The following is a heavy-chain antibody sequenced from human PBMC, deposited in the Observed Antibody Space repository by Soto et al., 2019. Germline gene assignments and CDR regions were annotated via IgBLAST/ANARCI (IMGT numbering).Heavy chain of an antibody. V-gene: IGHV3-30*18. CDR3: AKDQAYDFWSGYYIDY. D-gene: IGHD3-3*01. CDR2: ISYDGSNK. Sequence: ESGGGVVQPGRSLRLSCAASGFTFSSYGMHWVRQAPGKGLEWVAVISYDGSNKYYADSVKGRFTISRDNSKNTLYLQMNSLRAEDTAVYYCAKDQAYDFWSGYYIDYWGQGTLVTVSS. J-gene: IGHJ4*02. CDR1: GFTFSSYG.